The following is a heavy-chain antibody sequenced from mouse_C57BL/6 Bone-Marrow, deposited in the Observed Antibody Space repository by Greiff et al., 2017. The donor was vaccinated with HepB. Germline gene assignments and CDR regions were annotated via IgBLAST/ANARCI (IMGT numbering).Heavy chain of an antibody. CDR3: AREGDSSYYFDY. CDR1: GYTFTSYG. CDR2: IYPRSGNT. D-gene: IGHD1-1*01. Sequence: VQLQESGAELARPGASVKLSCKASGYTFTSYGISWVKQRTGQGLEWIGEIYPRSGNTYYNEKFKGKATLTADKSSSTAYMELRSLTSEDSAVYFCAREGDSSYYFDYWGQGTTLTVSS. J-gene: IGHJ2*01. V-gene: IGHV1-81*01.